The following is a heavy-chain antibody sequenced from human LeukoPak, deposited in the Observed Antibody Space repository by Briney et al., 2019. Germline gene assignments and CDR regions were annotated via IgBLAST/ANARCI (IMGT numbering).Heavy chain of an antibody. J-gene: IGHJ6*02. CDR2: FDPEDGET. Sequence: ASVKVSCKVSGDTLTELSMHWVRQAPGKGLEWMGGFDPEDGETIYAQKFQGRVTMTEDTSTDTAYMELSSLRSEDTAVYYCATSRYSSSWYPYYGMDVWGQGTTVTVSS. D-gene: IGHD6-13*01. CDR3: ATSRYSSSWYPYYGMDV. CDR1: GDTLTELS. V-gene: IGHV1-24*01.